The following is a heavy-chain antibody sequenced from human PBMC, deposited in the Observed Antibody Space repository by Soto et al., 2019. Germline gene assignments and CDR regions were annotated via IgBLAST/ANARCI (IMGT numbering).Heavy chain of an antibody. Sequence: GGSLRLSCAASGFTFSSYSMNWVRQAPGKGLEWVSSISSSSSYIYYADSVKGRFTISRDNAKNSLYLQMNSLRAEDTAVYYCARDEDSYGFHYFDYWGQGTLVTVSS. CDR3: ARDEDSYGFHYFDY. D-gene: IGHD5-18*01. CDR1: GFTFSSYS. V-gene: IGHV3-21*01. J-gene: IGHJ4*02. CDR2: ISSSSSYI.